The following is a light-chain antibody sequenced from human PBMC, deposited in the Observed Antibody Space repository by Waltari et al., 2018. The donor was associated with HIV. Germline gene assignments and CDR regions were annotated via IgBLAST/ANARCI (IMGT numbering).Light chain of an antibody. Sequence: EIVLTQSPATLSLSPGERATLSCRASQSVNRYFAWFQQKPGQAPRLLIYEASNRATGIPARFSGSGSGTDFTLTIASLEPEDFAIYYCQQRSNWPLTFGGGTKVEIK. J-gene: IGKJ4*01. CDR1: QSVNRY. CDR3: QQRSNWPLT. CDR2: EAS. V-gene: IGKV3-11*01.